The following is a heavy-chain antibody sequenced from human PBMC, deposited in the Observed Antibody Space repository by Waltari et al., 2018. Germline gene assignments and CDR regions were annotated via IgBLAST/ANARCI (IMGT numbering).Heavy chain of an antibody. D-gene: IGHD2-15*01. Sequence: QVQLVQSGAEVKQPGASVKVSCKASGYTFRVYHMHWLRQAPGQGLEWMGRMNPETGGSEFAQRFKGRVTMTRDTSMNTAYMDLSGLISDDTAVYYCAIEYAAGRRGYFIDYWGQGALVTVSS. CDR1: GYTFRVYH. V-gene: IGHV1-2*06. CDR3: AIEYAAGRRGYFIDY. J-gene: IGHJ4*02. CDR2: MNPETGGS.